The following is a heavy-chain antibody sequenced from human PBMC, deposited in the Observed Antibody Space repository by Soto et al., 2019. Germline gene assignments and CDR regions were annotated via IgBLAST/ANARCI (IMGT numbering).Heavy chain of an antibody. J-gene: IGHJ6*02. CDR3: ARDNPPYNWNYGEYYYGMDV. D-gene: IGHD1-7*01. CDR1: GGSISSYY. V-gene: IGHV4-59*01. Sequence: SETLCVTCTVSGGSISSYYWSWIRQPPGKGLEWTGYIYYSGSTNYNPSLKSRVTISVDTSKNQFSLKLSSVTAADTAVYYCARDNPPYNWNYGEYYYGMDVWGQGTTVTVSS. CDR2: IYYSGST.